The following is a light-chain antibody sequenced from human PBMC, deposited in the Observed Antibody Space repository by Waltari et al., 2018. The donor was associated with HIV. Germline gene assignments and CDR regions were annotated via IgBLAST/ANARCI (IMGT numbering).Light chain of an antibody. V-gene: IGLV6-57*03. CDR3: QSYDGNTVV. CDR1: SGSIVDNS. Sequence: FILTQPHSVSESPGKTLTLPCTRTSGSIVDNSVHWFQLRPGSAPTTLIFEHDQTPSGFPDRFSGSFDVSSNSASLTISGLETEDEADYYCQSYDGNTVVFGGGTKLTVL. J-gene: IGLJ2*01. CDR2: EHD.